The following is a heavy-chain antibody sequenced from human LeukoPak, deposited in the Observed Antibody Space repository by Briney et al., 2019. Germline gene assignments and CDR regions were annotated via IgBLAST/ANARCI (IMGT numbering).Heavy chain of an antibody. J-gene: IGHJ5*02. CDR3: ARGGYCSGGSCYFYGDYRFDP. CDR1: GGPISSSSYY. Sequence: PSETLSLTCTVSGGPISSSSYYWGWIRQPPGKGLEWIGSIYYSGSTYYNPSLKSRVTISVDTSKNQFSLKLSSVTAADTAVYYCARGGYCSGGSCYFYGDYRFDPWGQGTLVTVSS. V-gene: IGHV4-39*01. D-gene: IGHD2-15*01. CDR2: IYYSGST.